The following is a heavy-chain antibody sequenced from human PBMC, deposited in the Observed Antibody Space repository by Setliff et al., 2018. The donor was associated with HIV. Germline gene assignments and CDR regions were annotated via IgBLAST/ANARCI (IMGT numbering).Heavy chain of an antibody. CDR1: GYTFTSYD. CDR3: AASADGDCATTSCTNWFDP. Sequence: ASVKVSCKASGYTFTSYDINWVRQAAGQGLEWMGWMNPDSRNTGYAQRFEGRFTISRDDSKSTAYLQLSSLKVEDTAVYFCAASADGDCATTSCTNWFDPWGQGTLVTVSS. D-gene: IGHD2-2*01. CDR2: MNPDSRNT. J-gene: IGHJ5*02. V-gene: IGHV1-8*02.